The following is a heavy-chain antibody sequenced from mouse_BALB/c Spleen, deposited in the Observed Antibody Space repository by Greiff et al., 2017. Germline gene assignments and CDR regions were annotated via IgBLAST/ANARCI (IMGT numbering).Heavy chain of an antibody. CDR1: GFTFSSYG. Sequence: VQLKESGGDLVKPGGSLKLSCAASGFTFSSYGMSWVRQTPDKRLEWAATISSGGSYTYYPDSVKGRFTISRDNAKNTLYLQMSSLKSEDTAMYYCARPLDYYGSSFYAMDYWGQGTSVTVSS. CDR3: ARPLDYYGSSFYAMDY. V-gene: IGHV5-6*01. J-gene: IGHJ4*01. D-gene: IGHD1-1*01. CDR2: ISSGGSYT.